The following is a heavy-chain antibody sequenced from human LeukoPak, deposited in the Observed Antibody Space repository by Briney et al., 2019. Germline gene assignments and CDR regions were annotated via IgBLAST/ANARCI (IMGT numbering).Heavy chain of an antibody. Sequence: PGGSLRLSCAASGFTFSSYSMNWVRQAPGKGLEWVSSISSSSSYIYYADSVKGRFTISRDNAKNSLYLQMNSLRAEDTAVYYCASSTSWRSQFDYWGQGTLVTVSS. D-gene: IGHD2-2*01. CDR3: ASSTSWRSQFDY. V-gene: IGHV3-21*01. CDR2: ISSSSSYI. CDR1: GFTFSSYS. J-gene: IGHJ4*02.